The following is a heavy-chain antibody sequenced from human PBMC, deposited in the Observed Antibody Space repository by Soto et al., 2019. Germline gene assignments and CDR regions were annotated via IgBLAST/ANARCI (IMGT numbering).Heavy chain of an antibody. V-gene: IGHV1-2*06. J-gene: IGHJ3*02. CDR1: GYSFTDYH. CDR3: AREPMVRAAHGFDI. CDR2: INPKSGGT. D-gene: IGHD3-10*01. Sequence: ASVKVSCKASGYSFTDYHIHWVRQAPGQGLEWLGRINPKSGGTSTAQKFQGRVTMTRDTSITTAYMELSRLRSDDTAVYYCAREPMVRAAHGFDIWGQGTMVTVSS.